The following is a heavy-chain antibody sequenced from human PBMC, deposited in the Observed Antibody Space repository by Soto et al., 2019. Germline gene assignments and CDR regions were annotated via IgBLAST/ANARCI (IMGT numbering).Heavy chain of an antibody. CDR2: IYDSETT. V-gene: IGHV4-31*03. D-gene: IGHD2-8*01. J-gene: IGHJ3*01. CDR3: AMENFGVIIHDLFDL. CDR1: GDSVSSGGYY. Sequence: SETLSLTCTVSGDSVSSGGYYWNWIRQHPGRGLEWLGYIYDSETTYYNPSLESRLSISVDASKNQFSLKVTSVTPADTAVYYCAMENFGVIIHDLFDLCGKGTMVTVSS.